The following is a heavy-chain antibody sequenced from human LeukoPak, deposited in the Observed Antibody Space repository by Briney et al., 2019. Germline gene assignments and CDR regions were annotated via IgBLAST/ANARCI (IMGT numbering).Heavy chain of an antibody. D-gene: IGHD6-19*01. V-gene: IGHV4-38-2*01. J-gene: IGHJ5*02. CDR2: ISHSGSN. CDR3: ATEVGQWLVRT. CDR1: GYSISNDYY. Sequence: SETLSLTCVVSGYSISNDYYWGWIRQPPGRGLEWIGSISHSGSNYYNPSLKSRVTISADTSKNQFSLKLSSVTAADTAVYYCATEVGQWLVRTWGQGTPVTVSS.